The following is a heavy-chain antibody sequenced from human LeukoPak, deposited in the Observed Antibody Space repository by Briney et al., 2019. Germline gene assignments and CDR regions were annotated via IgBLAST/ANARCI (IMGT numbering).Heavy chain of an antibody. CDR3: ARGGYSGYVAWFDP. D-gene: IGHD5-12*01. V-gene: IGHV4-61*02. CDR1: GDSISSGDYY. CDR2: ISSSGST. J-gene: IGHJ5*02. Sequence: SQTLSLTCTVSGDSISSGDYYWSWIRQPAGKGLEWIGRISSSGSTNYNPSLKSRVTISVATSKNQFSLKLSSVTAADTAVYYCARGGYSGYVAWFDPWGQGTLVTVSS.